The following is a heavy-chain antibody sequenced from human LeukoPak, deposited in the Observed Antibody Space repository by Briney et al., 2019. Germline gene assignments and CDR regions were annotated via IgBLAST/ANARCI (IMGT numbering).Heavy chain of an antibody. Sequence: PGGSLRLSCAASGFTFSSYAMSWVRQAPGKGLEWVSAISGSGGSTYYADSVKGWFTISRDNSKNTLYLQMNSLRAEDTAVYYCAKDFNRRGTTVAVSYFDYWGQGTLVTVSS. V-gene: IGHV3-23*01. CDR1: GFTFSSYA. D-gene: IGHD1-7*01. J-gene: IGHJ4*02. CDR3: AKDFNRRGTTVAVSYFDY. CDR2: ISGSGGST.